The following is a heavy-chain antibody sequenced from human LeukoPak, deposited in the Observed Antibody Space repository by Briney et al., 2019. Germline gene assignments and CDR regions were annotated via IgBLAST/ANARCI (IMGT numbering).Heavy chain of an antibody. J-gene: IGHJ3*02. V-gene: IGHV4-39*07. CDR3: ARDQGDYVYAFDI. D-gene: IGHD4-17*01. CDR1: GGSISSSSYY. CDR2: IYYSGST. Sequence: SETLSLTCTVSGGSISSSSYYWGWIRQPPGKGLEWIGSIYYSGSTYYNPSLKSRVTISVDTSKNQFSLKLSSVTAADTAVYYCARDQGDYVYAFDIWGQGTMVTVSS.